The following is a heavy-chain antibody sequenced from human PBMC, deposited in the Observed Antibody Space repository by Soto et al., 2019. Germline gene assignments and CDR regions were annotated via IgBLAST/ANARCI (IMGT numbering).Heavy chain of an antibody. J-gene: IGHJ5*02. CDR2: IYYSGST. Sequence: SETLSLTCAFSGGSVSSYFWSWILQPPGKGLEWIGYIYYSGSTNYNPSLKSRVTISVDTSKNQFSLKLSSVTAADTAVYYCARGGTGTTNNWFDPWGQGTLVTVSS. CDR1: GGSVSSYF. D-gene: IGHD1-7*01. CDR3: ARGGTGTTNNWFDP. V-gene: IGHV4-59*02.